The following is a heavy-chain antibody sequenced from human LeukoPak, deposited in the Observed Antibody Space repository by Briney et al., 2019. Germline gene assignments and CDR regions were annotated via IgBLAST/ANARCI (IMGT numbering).Heavy chain of an antibody. CDR1: GGSISSYY. Sequence: SETLSLTCTVSGGSISSYYWSWIRQPAGKGLEWIGRIYSSGSTNYNPSLKSRVTMSVDTSKNQFSLKLSSVAAADTAVYYCARVNPDYYGSGSSFDYWGQGTLVTVSS. CDR2: IYSSGST. J-gene: IGHJ4*02. CDR3: ARVNPDYYGSGSSFDY. D-gene: IGHD3-10*01. V-gene: IGHV4-4*07.